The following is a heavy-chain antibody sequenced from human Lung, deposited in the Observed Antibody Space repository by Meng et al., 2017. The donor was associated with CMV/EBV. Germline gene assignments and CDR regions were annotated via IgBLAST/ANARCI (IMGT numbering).Heavy chain of an antibody. CDR3: ARADYLLVHYYYYGMDV. D-gene: IGHD4/OR15-4a*01. CDR2: NSAYNGNT. J-gene: IGHJ6*02. Sequence: SVKVSCXASGYTFTSYGISWVRQAPGQGLEWMGWNSAYNGNTNYAQKFQGRVTMTTDASTSTAYMELRSLRSDDTAMYFCARADYLLVHYYYYGMDVWGQGTTVTVSS. V-gene: IGHV1-18*01. CDR1: GYTFTSYG.